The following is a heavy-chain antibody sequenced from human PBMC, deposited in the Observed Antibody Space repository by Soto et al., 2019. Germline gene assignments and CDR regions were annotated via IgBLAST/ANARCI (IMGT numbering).Heavy chain of an antibody. CDR2: IDPSDSYT. Sequence: EVQLVQSGAEVKKPGESLRISCKGSGYSFTSYWISWVRQMPGKGLEWMGRIDPSDSYTNYSPSFQGHVTISADKSISTAYLQWSSLKASDTAMYYCARHRRIAVANDAFDIWGQGTMVTVSS. CDR3: ARHRRIAVANDAFDI. CDR1: GYSFTSYW. V-gene: IGHV5-10-1*03. J-gene: IGHJ3*02. D-gene: IGHD6-19*01.